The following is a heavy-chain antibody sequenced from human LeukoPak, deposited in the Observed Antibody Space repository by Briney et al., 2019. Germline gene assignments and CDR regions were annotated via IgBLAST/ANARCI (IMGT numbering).Heavy chain of an antibody. V-gene: IGHV3-30-3*01. CDR3: ARVAVAAATFDY. J-gene: IGHJ4*02. Sequence: GGSLRLSCAASGFTFSSYAMHWVRQAPGKGLEWVAVISYDGSNKYYADSVKGRFTIFRDNSKNTLYLQLNSLRAEDTAVYYCARVAVAAATFDYWGQGTLVTVSS. CDR2: ISYDGSNK. D-gene: IGHD6-19*01. CDR1: GFTFSSYA.